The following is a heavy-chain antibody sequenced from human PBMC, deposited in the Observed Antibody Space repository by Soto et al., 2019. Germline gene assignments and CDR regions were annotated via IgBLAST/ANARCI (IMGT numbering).Heavy chain of an antibody. CDR2: FFIGGNT. Sequence: SETLSLTCTVSGGSITGGSISSTTYYWGWMRQPPGKGLEWIASFFIGGNTYYNPSLKSRVTTSVDTSKNQFSLKLSSVTAADTAVYYCARAVDTAMVTGFDYWGQGTLVTVSS. J-gene: IGHJ4*02. D-gene: IGHD5-18*01. CDR1: GGSITGGSISSTTYY. V-gene: IGHV4-39*07. CDR3: ARAVDTAMVTGFDY.